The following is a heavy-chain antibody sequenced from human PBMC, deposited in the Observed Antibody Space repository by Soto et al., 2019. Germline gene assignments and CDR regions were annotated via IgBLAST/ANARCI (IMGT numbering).Heavy chain of an antibody. Sequence: GGSLRLSCAASGFTFDDYTMHWVRQAPGKGLEWVSLISWDGGSTYYADSVKGRFTISRDNSKNSLYLQMNSLRTEDTALYYCAKDKRSGYDNWFDPWGQGTLVTVSS. CDR3: AKDKRSGYDNWFDP. J-gene: IGHJ5*02. CDR2: ISWDGGST. D-gene: IGHD3-22*01. CDR1: GFTFDDYT. V-gene: IGHV3-43*01.